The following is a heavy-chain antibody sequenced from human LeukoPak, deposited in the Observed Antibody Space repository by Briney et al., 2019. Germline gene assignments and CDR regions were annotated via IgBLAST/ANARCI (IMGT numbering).Heavy chain of an antibody. D-gene: IGHD5-18*01. J-gene: IGHJ4*02. V-gene: IGHV1-18*01. CDR1: GYTFTSYG. CDR2: ISTYNYNT. Sequence: ASVKVSCKTSGYTFTSYGVSWVRPAPGQRLEWMGWISTYNYNTNYAQKFRGRVTLTKDTSTSTVYMELRSLRFDDTAIYYCARQVDTSMALPDYWGQGTLVTVSS. CDR3: ARQVDTSMALPDY.